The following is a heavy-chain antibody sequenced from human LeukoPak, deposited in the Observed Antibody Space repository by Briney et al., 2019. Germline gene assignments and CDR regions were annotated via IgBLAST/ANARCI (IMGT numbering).Heavy chain of an antibody. Sequence: PGRSLRLSCAASGFTFSSNGMHWVRQAPGKGLERVAVIWHDGSNKYYSDPVKGRFTISRDNSKNTLYLQMNSLRVEDTAVYYCARDGSSGYLHFDYWGQGTLVTVSS. D-gene: IGHD3-22*01. CDR2: IWHDGSNK. V-gene: IGHV3-33*01. CDR1: GFTFSSNG. CDR3: ARDGSSGYLHFDY. J-gene: IGHJ4*02.